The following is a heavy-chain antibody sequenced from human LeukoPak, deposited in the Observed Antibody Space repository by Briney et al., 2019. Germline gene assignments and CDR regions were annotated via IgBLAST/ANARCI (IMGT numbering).Heavy chain of an antibody. CDR3: AKGMGCSSTSCYFYYYYGMDV. CDR2: ISGSGGST. V-gene: IGHV3-23*01. J-gene: IGHJ6*02. Sequence: GGSLRLSCAASGFTFSSYAMSWVRQAPGKGLEWVSAISGSGGSTYYADSVKGRFTISRDNSKNTLYLQMNSLRAEDTAVYYCAKGMGCSSTSCYFYYYYGMDVWGQGTTVTVSS. D-gene: IGHD2-2*01. CDR1: GFTFSSYA.